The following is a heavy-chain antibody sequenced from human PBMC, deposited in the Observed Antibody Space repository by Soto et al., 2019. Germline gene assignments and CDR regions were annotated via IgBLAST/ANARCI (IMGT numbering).Heavy chain of an antibody. CDR3: ARDLTSYTPISSSWPYYYYYGMDV. V-gene: IGHV1-69*01. CDR2: IIPIFGTA. CDR1: GGTFSSYA. Sequence: QVQLVQSGAEVKKPGSSVKVSCKASGGTFSSYAISWVRQAPGQGLEWMGGIIPIFGTANYAQKFQGRVTITADESTSTAYMELSSLRSEDTAVYYCARDLTSYTPISSSWPYYYYYGMDVWGQGTTVTVSS. D-gene: IGHD6-13*01. J-gene: IGHJ6*02.